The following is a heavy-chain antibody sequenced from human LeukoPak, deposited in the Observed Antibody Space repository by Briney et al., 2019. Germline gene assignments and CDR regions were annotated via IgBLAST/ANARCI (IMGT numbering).Heavy chain of an antibody. J-gene: IGHJ1*01. CDR1: GFTFDDYA. D-gene: IGHD3-22*01. Sequence: GGSLRLSCAASGFTFDDYAMHWVRQAPGKGLKWVSGISWNSGSIGYADSVKGRFTISRDNAKNSLYLQMNSLRAEDTALYYCAKADYRNYYDSSGYLQHWGQGTLVTVSS. CDR3: AKADYRNYYDSSGYLQH. V-gene: IGHV3-9*01. CDR2: ISWNSGSI.